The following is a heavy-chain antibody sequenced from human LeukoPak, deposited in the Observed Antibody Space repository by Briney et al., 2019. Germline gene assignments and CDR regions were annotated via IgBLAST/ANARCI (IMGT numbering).Heavy chain of an antibody. CDR2: ISYDGSNK. D-gene: IGHD1-14*01. J-gene: IGHJ3*02. Sequence: GRSLRLSCAASGFTFSSYAMHWVRQAPGKGLEWVAVISYDGSNKYYADSVKGRFTISRDNSKNTLYLQMNSLRAEDTAVYYCAREFLTTDAFDIWGQGTMVTVSS. V-gene: IGHV3-30-3*01. CDR1: GFTFSSYA. CDR3: AREFLTTDAFDI.